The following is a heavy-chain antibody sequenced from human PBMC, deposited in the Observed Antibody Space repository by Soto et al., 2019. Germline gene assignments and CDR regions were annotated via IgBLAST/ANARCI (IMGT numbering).Heavy chain of an antibody. J-gene: IGHJ2*01. CDR1: GFTFSSYW. CDR2: INSDGSST. Sequence: VQLVESGGGLVQPGGSLRLSCAASGFTFSSYWMHWVRQAPGQGLVGVSRINSDGSSTSYADSVKGRFTISRDNATSALCRQMNSRIAEDTAVYYCARGVCVNWYFYLCGRSTLVTVSS. V-gene: IGHV3-74*01. CDR3: ARGVCVNWYFYL. D-gene: IGHD2-8*01.